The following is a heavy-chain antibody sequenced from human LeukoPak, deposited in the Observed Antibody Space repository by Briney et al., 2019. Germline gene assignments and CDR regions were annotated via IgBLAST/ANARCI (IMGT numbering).Heavy chain of an antibody. CDR2: VSDSGRST. Sequence: GGSLRLSCAASGFTFSNYAMSWVRQAPGKGLEWVSAVSDSGRSTYYADSVKGRFTISRGNSKNTMFLQINSLRVEDTAVYYCARPPSVTMIVMEVWGQGTLVTVSS. J-gene: IGHJ4*02. CDR3: ARPPSVTMIVMEV. CDR1: GFTFSNYA. D-gene: IGHD3-22*01. V-gene: IGHV3-23*01.